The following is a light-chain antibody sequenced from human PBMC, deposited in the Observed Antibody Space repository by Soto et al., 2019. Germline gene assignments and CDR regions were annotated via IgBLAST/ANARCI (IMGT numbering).Light chain of an antibody. Sequence: DIQMTQSPSSLSASVGDRVTITCRASQSISSYLNWYQQKPGKAPNLLIYAASSLQSGVPSRFSGSGSGTDFTLTISSLQPEDFATYYCQLYNSYTFGQGTKLEI. CDR3: QLYNSYT. CDR2: AAS. V-gene: IGKV1-39*01. CDR1: QSISSY. J-gene: IGKJ2*01.